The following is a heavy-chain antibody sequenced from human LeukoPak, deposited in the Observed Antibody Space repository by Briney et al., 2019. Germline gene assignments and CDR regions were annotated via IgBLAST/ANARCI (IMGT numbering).Heavy chain of an antibody. CDR3: ARDSAAVLAGSGSYSGAFDY. CDR2: IYYSGST. D-gene: IGHD1-26*01. CDR1: GGSISSSSYY. J-gene: IGHJ4*02. V-gene: IGHV4-39*07. Sequence: PSETLSLTCTVSGGSISSSSYYWGWIRQPPGKGLEWIGSIYYSGSTYYNPSLKSRVTISVDTSKNQFSLKLSSVTAADTAVYYCARDSAAVLAGSGSYSGAFDYWGQGTLVTVSS.